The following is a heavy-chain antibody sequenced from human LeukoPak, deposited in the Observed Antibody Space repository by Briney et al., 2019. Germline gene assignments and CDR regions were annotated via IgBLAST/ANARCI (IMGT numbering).Heavy chain of an antibody. CDR2: ISAYNGNT. J-gene: IGHJ4*02. CDR1: GYTFTSYG. D-gene: IGHD1-26*01. Sequence: GASVKVSCKASGYTFTSYGISWVRQAPGQGLEWMGWISAYNGNTNYAQKLQGRVTMTTETSTSTAYMELRSLRSDDAAVYYCARDRDGRRTFDYWGQGTLVTVSS. V-gene: IGHV1-18*01. CDR3: ARDRDGRRTFDY.